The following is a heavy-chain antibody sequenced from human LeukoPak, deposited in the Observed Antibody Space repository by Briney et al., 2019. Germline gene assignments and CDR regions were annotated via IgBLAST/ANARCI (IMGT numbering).Heavy chain of an antibody. D-gene: IGHD3-22*01. J-gene: IGHJ5*02. CDR2: INHSGST. Sequence: SETLSLTCAVYGGSFSGYYWSWIRQPPGKGLEWIGEINHSGSTNYNPSLKSRVTISVDRSKNQFSLKLSSVTAADTAVYYCARDSSGYYRFDPWGQGTLVTVSS. V-gene: IGHV4-34*01. CDR3: ARDSSGYYRFDP. CDR1: GGSFSGYY.